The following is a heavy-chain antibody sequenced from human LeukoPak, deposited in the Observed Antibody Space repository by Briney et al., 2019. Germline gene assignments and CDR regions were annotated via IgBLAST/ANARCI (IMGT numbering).Heavy chain of an antibody. CDR1: AFSFSSYA. V-gene: IGHV3-23*01. CDR3: AKASEVGRGYFDY. J-gene: IGHJ4*02. D-gene: IGHD1-26*01. Sequence: GGSLRLSCAASAFSFSSYAMSWVRQAPGKGLEWVSVISGSGGSTNYAASVKGRFTMSRDNPQSTLYLQMNGLSVEDSAVYYCAKASEVGRGYFDYWGQGTLVTVSS. CDR2: ISGSGGST.